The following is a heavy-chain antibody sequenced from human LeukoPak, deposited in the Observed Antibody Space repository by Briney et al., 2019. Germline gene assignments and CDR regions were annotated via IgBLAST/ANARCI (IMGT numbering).Heavy chain of an antibody. Sequence: GGSLRLSCAASGFTFSSYAMHWVRQAPGKGLEWVAVISYDGSNKYYADSVKGRFTISRDNSKNTLYLQMYSLRAEDTAVYYCASDRRAVAGTDPFDYWGQGTLVTVSS. CDR3: ASDRRAVAGTDPFDY. V-gene: IGHV3-30*04. J-gene: IGHJ4*02. CDR2: ISYDGSNK. CDR1: GFTFSSYA. D-gene: IGHD6-19*01.